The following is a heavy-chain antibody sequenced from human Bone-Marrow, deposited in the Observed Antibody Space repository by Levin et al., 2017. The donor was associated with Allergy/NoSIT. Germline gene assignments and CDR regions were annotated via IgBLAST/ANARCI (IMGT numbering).Heavy chain of an antibody. Sequence: GESLKISCTASGFPFSNHYMHWVRQAPGKGLEWMAFIWHDGSDKFHADSVKGRFTISRDNSKNTLYLQMNSLRVEDTAVYYCARTTSEGAPIDFWGQGTLVTVSS. J-gene: IGHJ4*02. V-gene: IGHV3-33*01. CDR2: IWHDGSDK. D-gene: IGHD4-17*01. CDR3: ARTTSEGAPIDF. CDR1: GFPFSNHY.